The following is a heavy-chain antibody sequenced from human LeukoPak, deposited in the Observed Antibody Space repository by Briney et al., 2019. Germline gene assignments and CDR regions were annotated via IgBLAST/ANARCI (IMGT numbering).Heavy chain of an antibody. D-gene: IGHD5-24*01. CDR1: GFPVSSNY. V-gene: IGHV3-53*01. CDR3: ARDTGGDGYNAGGY. Sequence: PGGSLRLSCAASGFPVSSNYMSWVRQAPGKGLEWVSVIYSGGSTYYADSVKGRFTISRDNSKNTLYLQMNSLRAEDTAVYYCARDTGGDGYNAGGYWGQGTLVTVSS. J-gene: IGHJ4*02. CDR2: IYSGGST.